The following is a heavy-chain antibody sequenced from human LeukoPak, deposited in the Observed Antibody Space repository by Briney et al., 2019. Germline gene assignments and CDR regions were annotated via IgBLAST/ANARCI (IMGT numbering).Heavy chain of an antibody. V-gene: IGHV3-23*01. Sequence: GGSLRLSRAASGFTFSRYAMRWVRQAPGKGREWVSAISGSGGSTYYADSVKGRFTISRDNSKNTLYLKMNSLRAEDTAIYYCAKDKVYSSSKYDYWGQGTLVTVSS. D-gene: IGHD6-6*01. CDR1: GFTFSRYA. CDR2: ISGSGGST. J-gene: IGHJ4*02. CDR3: AKDKVYSSSKYDY.